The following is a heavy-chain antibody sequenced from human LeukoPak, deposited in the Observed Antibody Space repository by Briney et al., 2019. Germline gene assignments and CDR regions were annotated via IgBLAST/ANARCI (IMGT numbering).Heavy chain of an antibody. Sequence: SVKVSCHASGGTFSSYAISWVRQAPGQGLEWMGGIIPIFGTANYAQKFQGRVTITADKSTSTAYMELSRLGSDDTAVYYCARGPITMVRGLLDYWGQGTLVTVSS. D-gene: IGHD3-10*01. CDR1: GGTFSSYA. J-gene: IGHJ4*02. V-gene: IGHV1-69*06. CDR2: IIPIFGTA. CDR3: ARGPITMVRGLLDY.